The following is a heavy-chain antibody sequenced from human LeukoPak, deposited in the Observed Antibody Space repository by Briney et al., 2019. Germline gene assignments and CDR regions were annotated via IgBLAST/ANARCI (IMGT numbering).Heavy chain of an antibody. V-gene: IGHV1-69*05. Sequence: SVNVSCKASGGTLNSYAISWVRQAPGQGLAWMGGIIPNFGTANYAQKFQGRVTITTDESTSTAYMELSSLRSEDTAVYYCARAPWVPSGFRQDYYYYYYMDVWGKGTTVTVSS. D-gene: IGHD1-26*01. CDR2: IIPNFGTA. CDR1: GGTLNSYA. J-gene: IGHJ6*03. CDR3: ARAPWVPSGFRQDYYYYYYMDV.